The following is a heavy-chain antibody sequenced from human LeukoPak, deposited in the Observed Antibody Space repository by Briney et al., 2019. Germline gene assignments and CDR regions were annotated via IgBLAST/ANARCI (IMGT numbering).Heavy chain of an antibody. Sequence: GGSLRLSCTASGFSFNRDWTAWVRGAPGEGLEWVADIKEDGSEKNYVDSVKGRFTISRDNSENSVYLQMNDLTAEDTGVYYCVTKEPSTSGWSYWGQGTLVTVSS. J-gene: IGHJ4*02. CDR2: IKEDGSEK. CDR1: GFSFNRDW. D-gene: IGHD6-19*01. V-gene: IGHV3-7*01. CDR3: VTKEPSTSGWSY.